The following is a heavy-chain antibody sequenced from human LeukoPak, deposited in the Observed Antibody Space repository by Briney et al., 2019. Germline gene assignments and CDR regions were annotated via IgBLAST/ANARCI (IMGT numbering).Heavy chain of an antibody. CDR2: INPNSGGT. J-gene: IGHJ4*02. CDR1: GYTFTGYY. D-gene: IGHD5-18*01. CDR3: ARVYSYGRYYFDY. Sequence: ASVKVSCKASGYTFTGYYMHWVRQAPGQGLEWVGRINPNSGGTNYAQKFQGRVTMTRDTSISTAYMELSRLRSDDTAVYYCARVYSYGRYYFDYWGQGTLVTVSS. V-gene: IGHV1-2*06.